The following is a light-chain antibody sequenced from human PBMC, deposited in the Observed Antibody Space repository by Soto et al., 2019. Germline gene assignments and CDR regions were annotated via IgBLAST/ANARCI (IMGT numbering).Light chain of an antibody. CDR2: DVS. V-gene: IGLV2-14*01. J-gene: IGLJ1*01. CDR1: SSDICGYNF. CDR3: SSYTRGSTDV. Sequence: QSVLTQLASVSGSPGQSITISCTGTSSDICGYNFVSWYQQHPGKAPKLMIYDVSNRPSGVSNRFSGSKSGNTASLTISGLQPEDEADYYCSSYTRGSTDVFGTGTKLTVL.